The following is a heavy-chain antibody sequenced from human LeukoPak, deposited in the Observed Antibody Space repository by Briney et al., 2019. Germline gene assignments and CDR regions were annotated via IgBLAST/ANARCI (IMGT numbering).Heavy chain of an antibody. CDR1: GFTVSSNY. D-gene: IGHD3-10*01. Sequence: GGSLRLSCAASGFTVSSNYMSWVRQAPGKGLEWVSVIYSGGSTYYADSVKGRSTISRDNSKNTLYLQMNSLRAEDTAVYYCARDAMVRGCFDYWGQGTLVTVSS. CDR2: IYSGGST. V-gene: IGHV3-66*01. J-gene: IGHJ4*02. CDR3: ARDAMVRGCFDY.